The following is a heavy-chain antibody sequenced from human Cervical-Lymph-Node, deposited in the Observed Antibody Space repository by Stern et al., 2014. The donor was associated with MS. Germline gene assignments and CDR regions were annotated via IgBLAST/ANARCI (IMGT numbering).Heavy chain of an antibody. D-gene: IGHD3-10*01. V-gene: IGHV3-33*01. CDR3: TRGNVQKYGDY. CDR1: GFSFNKYG. CDR2: IWYDGSNA. Sequence: VQLVESGGGVVQPGTSLRLSCAASGFSFNKYGMHWVRQAPGKGLEWVAVIWYDGSNADYADSVKGRFTISRDISKNTLYLQMNSLKAEDTAVYYCTRGNVQKYGDYWGQGTLVTVSS. J-gene: IGHJ4*02.